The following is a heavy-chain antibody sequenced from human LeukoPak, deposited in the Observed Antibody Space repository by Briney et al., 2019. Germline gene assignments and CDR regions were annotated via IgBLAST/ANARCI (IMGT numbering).Heavy chain of an antibody. V-gene: IGHV3-11*01. J-gene: IGHJ2*01. CDR2: ISSSGSTI. CDR1: GFTFSDYY. CDR3: ARKGQKGYCSSTSCPPWYFDL. Sequence: GGSLRLSCAASGFTFSDYYMSWIRQAPGKGLDWVSYISSSGSTIYYADSVKGRFTISRDNAKNSLYLQMNSLRAEDTAVYYCARKGQKGYCSSTSCPPWYFDLWGRGTLVTVSS. D-gene: IGHD2-2*01.